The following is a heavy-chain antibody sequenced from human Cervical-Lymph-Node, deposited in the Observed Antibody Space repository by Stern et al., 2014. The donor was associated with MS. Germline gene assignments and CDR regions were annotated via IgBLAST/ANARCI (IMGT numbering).Heavy chain of an antibody. CDR3: ARGGRGVGLEY. J-gene: IGHJ4*02. CDR1: GFTFRTYA. V-gene: IGHV3-30-3*01. CDR2: VSYDGTQR. Sequence: VQLVQSGGGVVQPGRSLSLSCVASGFTFRTYAMHWVRQAPGKRLEWVAFVSYDGTQRNSTDSVKARFTISRDNSKNTLYLHMNSLRDEDTAVYFCARGGRGVGLEYWGQGALVTVSS. D-gene: IGHD3-10*01.